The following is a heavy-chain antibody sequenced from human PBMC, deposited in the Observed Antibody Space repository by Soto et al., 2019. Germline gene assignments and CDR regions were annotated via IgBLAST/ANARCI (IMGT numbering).Heavy chain of an antibody. D-gene: IGHD3-10*01. CDR2: IYSTGTT. CDR1: GFTVGNNY. J-gene: IGHJ4*02. Sequence: EVQLVESGGGLIQPGGSLKLSCAVSGFTVGNNYMSCVRQAPGKGLEWVSLIYSTGTTKYADSVKGRFTVSRDNAKNTLYLQMNSLRAEDTAVYYCAKDVRGSGSHYNSFGYWGQGTLVTVAS. CDR3: AKDVRGSGSHYNSFGY. V-gene: IGHV3-53*01.